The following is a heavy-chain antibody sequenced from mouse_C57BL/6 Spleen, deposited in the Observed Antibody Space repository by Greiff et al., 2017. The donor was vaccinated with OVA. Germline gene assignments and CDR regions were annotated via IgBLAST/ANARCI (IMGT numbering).Heavy chain of an antibody. Sequence: EVQLQESGPGLVKPSQTVFLTCTVTGISITTGNYRWSWIRQFPGNKLEWIGYIYYSGTITYNPSLTSRTTITRDTPKNQFFLEMNSLTAEDTATYYCARDNYYGSYYAMDYWGQGTSVTVSS. J-gene: IGHJ4*01. V-gene: IGHV3-5*01. CDR2: IYYSGTI. CDR1: GISITTGNYR. D-gene: IGHD1-1*01. CDR3: ARDNYYGSYYAMDY.